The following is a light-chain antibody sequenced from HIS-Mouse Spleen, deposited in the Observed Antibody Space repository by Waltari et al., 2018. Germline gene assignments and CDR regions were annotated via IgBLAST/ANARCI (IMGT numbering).Light chain of an antibody. J-gene: IGLJ2*01. V-gene: IGLV2-14*03. CDR2: DVS. CDR3: SSYTSSSTLV. Sequence: QSALTQPASVSGSPGQSITISCTGTSSDVGGYNYVSWYQQHQGKAPKLMIYDVSNRPSGGSNRFSGSKSGNTASLTISGLQAEDEADYYCSSYTSSSTLVFGGGTKLTVL. CDR1: SSDVGGYNY.